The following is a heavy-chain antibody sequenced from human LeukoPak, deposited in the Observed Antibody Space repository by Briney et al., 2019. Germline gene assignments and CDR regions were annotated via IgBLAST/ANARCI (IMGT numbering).Heavy chain of an antibody. J-gene: IGHJ4*02. V-gene: IGHV1-18*01. D-gene: IGHD2-21*01. Sequence: ASVKVSCKASGYTFTSYGITWVRQAPGQGLEWMGWISAYNGNTNYAQKLQGRVTMTTDTSTSTAYMELRSLRSDDTAVYYCARTPCGNCYFDYWGQGTLVTVSS. CDR2: ISAYNGNT. CDR3: ARTPCGNCYFDY. CDR1: GYTFTSYG.